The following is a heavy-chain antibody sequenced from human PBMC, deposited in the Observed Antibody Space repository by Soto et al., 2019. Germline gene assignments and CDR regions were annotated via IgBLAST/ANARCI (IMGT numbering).Heavy chain of an antibody. V-gene: IGHV4-30-4*01. CDR2: IYFSGST. J-gene: IGHJ4*02. D-gene: IGHD5-18*01. CDR3: ARELTGYRFGPGEVY. Sequence: PSETLSLTCTVSGGSISSGDYYWNWIRQPPGKGLEWIGYIYFSGSTYYNPSLKSRVIISLDTSKNQFSLKLSSVTAADTAVYYCARELTGYRFGPGEVYWGQGTQVTVSS. CDR1: GGSISSGDYY.